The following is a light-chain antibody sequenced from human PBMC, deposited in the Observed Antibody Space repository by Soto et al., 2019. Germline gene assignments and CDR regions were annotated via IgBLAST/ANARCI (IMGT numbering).Light chain of an antibody. CDR1: QSLSTN. CDR3: QQRSSWPRA. CDR2: DAS. V-gene: IGKV3-11*01. J-gene: IGKJ4*01. Sequence: EIVLTQSPATLSLSPGERATLSCRASQSLSTNLVWYQQKGGQAPRLLIYDASKRATGTPDRISGSGSGTDFTLTISSLEPEDVAVYYCQQRSSWPRAFGGGTKVEIK.